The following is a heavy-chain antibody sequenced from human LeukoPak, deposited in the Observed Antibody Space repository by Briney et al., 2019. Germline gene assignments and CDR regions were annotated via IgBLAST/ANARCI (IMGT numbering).Heavy chain of an antibody. Sequence: GGSLRLSCAASGFTFSSYWVSWVRQAPGKGLEWVSGISGSGGSTYYADSVKGRFTISRDNTKNTLYLQMNSLRAEDTAVYYCAKDRHAPGRYCSSTSCFPFDSWGQGTLVTVSS. CDR3: AKDRHAPGRYCSSTSCFPFDS. D-gene: IGHD2-2*01. J-gene: IGHJ5*01. V-gene: IGHV3-23*01. CDR2: ISGSGGST. CDR1: GFTFSSYW.